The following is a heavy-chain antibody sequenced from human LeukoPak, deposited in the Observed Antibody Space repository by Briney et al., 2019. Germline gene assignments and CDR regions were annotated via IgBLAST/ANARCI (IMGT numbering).Heavy chain of an antibody. J-gene: IGHJ5*02. V-gene: IGHV4-4*08. Sequence: PSETLSLTCTVSGGSISSYYWSWIRQPPGKGLEWIGRIYTSGSTNYNPSLKSRVTVSVDTSKNQFSLKLSSVTAADTAVYYCARGGLTIPSAGPWFDPWGQGTLVTVSS. CDR1: GGSISSYY. CDR3: ARGGLTIPSAGPWFDP. CDR2: IYTSGST. D-gene: IGHD3-3*01.